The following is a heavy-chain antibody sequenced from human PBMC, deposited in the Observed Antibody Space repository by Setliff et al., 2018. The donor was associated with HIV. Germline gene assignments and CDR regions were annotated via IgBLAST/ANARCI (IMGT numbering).Heavy chain of an antibody. Sequence: GGSLRLSCTTSGFIFRSYRFNWVRQAPGKGLEWVSYISSSGSTIYYADSVKGRFTISRDNAKNSLYLQMNSLRAEDTAVYFCASTGLLLPRFGASYYYYGMDVWGQGTTVTVSS. CDR1: GFIFRSYR. D-gene: IGHD3-10*01. J-gene: IGHJ6*02. CDR2: ISSSGSTI. V-gene: IGHV3-48*04. CDR3: ASTGLLLPRFGASYYYYGMDV.